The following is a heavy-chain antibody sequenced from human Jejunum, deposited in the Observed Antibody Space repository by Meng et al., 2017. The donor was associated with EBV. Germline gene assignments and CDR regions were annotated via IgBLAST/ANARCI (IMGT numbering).Heavy chain of an antibody. CDR1: GFSLSANGVG. CDR3: AHKGSGSYPLDY. J-gene: IGHJ4*02. Sequence: QYTLTNPGPPLVKPTQTLTLPCTFAGFSLSANGVGVAWIRQPPGKALEWLAVIYWDDSRLYSPSLRSRLTITKDTSKNQVVLIMTNMDPVDTATYYCAHKGSGSYPLDYWGQGTLVTVSS. V-gene: IGHV2-5*02. D-gene: IGHD1-26*01. CDR2: IYWDDSR.